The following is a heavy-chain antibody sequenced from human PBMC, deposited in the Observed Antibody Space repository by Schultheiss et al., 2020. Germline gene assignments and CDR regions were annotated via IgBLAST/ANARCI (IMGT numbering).Heavy chain of an antibody. J-gene: IGHJ1*01. D-gene: IGHD6-19*01. Sequence: SETLSLTCTVSGGAISSSSYYWGWIRQPPGKGLEWIGEINHSGSTKYNPSLKSRVTISVDTSKNQFSLNLNSVTAADTAVYYCARAGSGWSARYFQHWGQGTLVTVSS. CDR1: GGAISSSSYY. V-gene: IGHV4-39*07. CDR3: ARAGSGWSARYFQH. CDR2: INHSGST.